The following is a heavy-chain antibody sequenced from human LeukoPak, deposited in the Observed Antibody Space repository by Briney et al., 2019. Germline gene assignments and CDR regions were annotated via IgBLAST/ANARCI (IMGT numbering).Heavy chain of an antibody. D-gene: IGHD5-12*01. CDR2: INQDGSHK. V-gene: IGHV3-7*01. CDR3: ARDRGFTSYDY. CDR1: GFTFRDSW. Sequence: GGSLRLSCAASGFTFRDSWMPWVRQAPGKGLEWVANINQDGSHKYYVDSVEGRFIISRDTAKNSVHLQMNSLRAEDTAVYYCARDRGFTSYDYWGQGILVTVSS. J-gene: IGHJ4*02.